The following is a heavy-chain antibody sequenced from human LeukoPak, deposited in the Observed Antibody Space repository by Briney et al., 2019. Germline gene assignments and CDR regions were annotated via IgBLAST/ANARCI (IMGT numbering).Heavy chain of an antibody. V-gene: IGHV4-34*01. J-gene: IGHJ5*02. CDR1: GVSFSGYY. CDR2: INHSGST. D-gene: IGHD3-10*01. CDR3: ARRRESYYSWFDP. Sequence: SETLSLTCAVYGVSFSGYYWSWTRQPPGKGLEWIGEINHSGSTNYNPSLKSRVTISVDTSKNQFSLKLSSVTAADTAVYYCARRRESYYSWFDPWGQGTLVTVSS.